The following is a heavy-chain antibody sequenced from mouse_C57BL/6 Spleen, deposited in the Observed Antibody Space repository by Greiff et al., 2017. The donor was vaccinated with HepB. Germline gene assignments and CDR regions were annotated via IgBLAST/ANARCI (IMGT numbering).Heavy chain of an antibody. D-gene: IGHD1-1*01. CDR1: GYSITSGYD. CDR3: ARTPITTVVATNWYFDV. J-gene: IGHJ1*03. Sequence: DVMLVESGPGMVKPSQSLSLTCTVTGYSITSGYDWHWIRHFPGNKLEWMGYISYSGSTNYNPSLKSRISITHDTSKNHFFLKLNSVTTEDTATYYCARTPITTVVATNWYFDVWGTGTTVTVSS. V-gene: IGHV3-1*01. CDR2: ISYSGST.